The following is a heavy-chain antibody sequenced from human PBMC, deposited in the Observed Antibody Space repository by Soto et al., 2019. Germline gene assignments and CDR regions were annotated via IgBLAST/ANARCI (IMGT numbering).Heavy chain of an antibody. CDR1: GFSLSHYG. Sequence: QVQLVESGGDVVQPGRSLTLSCAASGFSLSHYGIHWVRQAPGKGLEWVAVLWYEGSNKYYADSVKGRFTISRDNSKNTVYLQMNSLRAEDTAVYYRARDADTSGHYSHFDYWGQGTRVTVSS. J-gene: IGHJ4*02. CDR2: LWYEGSNK. V-gene: IGHV3-33*01. CDR3: ARDADTSGHYSHFDY. D-gene: IGHD3-22*01.